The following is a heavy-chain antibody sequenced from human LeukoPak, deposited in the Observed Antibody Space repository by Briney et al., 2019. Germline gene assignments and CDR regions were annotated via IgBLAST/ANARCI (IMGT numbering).Heavy chain of an antibody. CDR3: ASSYYDSSDYRFDY. D-gene: IGHD3-22*01. J-gene: IGHJ4*02. CDR1: GYTFTGYY. CDR2: INPNSGGT. Sequence: GASVKVSCKASGYTFTGYYIHWVRQAPGQGLEWMGWINPNSGGTNYAQKFQGRVTMTRDTSISTTYMELSRLRSDDTAVYYCASSYYDSSDYRFDYWGQGTLVIVSS. V-gene: IGHV1-2*02.